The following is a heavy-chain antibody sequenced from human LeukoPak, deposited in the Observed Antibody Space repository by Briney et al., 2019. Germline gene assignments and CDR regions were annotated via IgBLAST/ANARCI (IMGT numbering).Heavy chain of an antibody. V-gene: IGHV3-23*01. CDR1: RFYFTSFA. D-gene: IGHD3-3*01. Sequence: PGGSLRLPCAASRFYFTSFAMAWVRQAPGKGLEWVSAISGSGETTYYTESVKGRFIISRDNSNQILSLQMNSLRADDTAVYYCAKFGGDFWSGFDTINGMDVWGQGSVVNVS. CDR2: ISGSGETT. J-gene: IGHJ6*02. CDR3: AKFGGDFWSGFDTINGMDV.